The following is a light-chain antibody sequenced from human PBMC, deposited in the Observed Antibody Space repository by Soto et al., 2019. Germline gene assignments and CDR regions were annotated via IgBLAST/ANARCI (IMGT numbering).Light chain of an antibody. CDR2: EVS. CDR3: SSYAGSNTDYV. V-gene: IGLV2-8*01. CDR1: SSDVGGYKY. Sequence: QSVQTQPPSASGSPGQSVTISCTGTSSDVGGYKYVSWYQQHPGKAPKLMIYEVSKRPSGVPDRFSGSKSGNTASLTVSGLQAEDEADYYCSSYAGSNTDYVFGTGTKVTVL. J-gene: IGLJ1*01.